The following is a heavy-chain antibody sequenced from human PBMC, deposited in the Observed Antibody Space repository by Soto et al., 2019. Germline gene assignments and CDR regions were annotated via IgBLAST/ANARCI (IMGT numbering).Heavy chain of an antibody. CDR3: ARVGGSDTFDY. D-gene: IGHD1-26*01. J-gene: IGHJ4*02. V-gene: IGHV1-69*02. CDR2: IIPILGIA. Sequence: QVQLVQSGAEVKKPGSSVKVSCKASGGTFSSYTISWVRQAPGQGLEWMGRIIPILGIANYAQKFQGRVTITADKSTSTDYMELSSLRSEDTAVYYCARVGGSDTFDYWGQGTLVTVSS. CDR1: GGTFSSYT.